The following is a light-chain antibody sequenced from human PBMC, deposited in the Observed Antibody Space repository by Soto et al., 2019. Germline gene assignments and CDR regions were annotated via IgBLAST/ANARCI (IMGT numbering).Light chain of an antibody. J-gene: IGLJ2*01. V-gene: IGLV1-47*01. CDR3: AAWDDSLSGVV. CDR2: RNN. CDR1: NSNIGVNY. Sequence: QLVLTQPPSASGTPGQRVTIACSGSNSNIGVNYVYWFQQLPGTAPKLLIYRNNQWPSGVPDRFSGSKSGTSASLAIRGLRSEDEADYYCAAWDDSLSGVVFGGGTKLTVL.